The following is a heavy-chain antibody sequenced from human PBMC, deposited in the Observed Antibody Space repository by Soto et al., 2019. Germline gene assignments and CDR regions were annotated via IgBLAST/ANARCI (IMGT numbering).Heavy chain of an antibody. CDR1: GFTFSSYA. CDR2: ISYDGSNK. Sequence: PGGSLRLSCAASGFTFSSYAMHWVRQDPGKGLEWVAVISYDGSNKYYADSVKGRFTISRDNSKNTLYLQMNSLRAEDTAVYYCAREGRIAVAGLTGYYYYGMDVWGQGTTVTVSS. D-gene: IGHD6-19*01. CDR3: AREGRIAVAGLTGYYYYGMDV. J-gene: IGHJ6*02. V-gene: IGHV3-30-3*01.